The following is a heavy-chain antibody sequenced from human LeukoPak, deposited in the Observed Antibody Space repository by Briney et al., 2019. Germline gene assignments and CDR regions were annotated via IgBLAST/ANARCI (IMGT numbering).Heavy chain of an antibody. CDR1: GFIFSSYA. Sequence: GGSLRLSCAASGFIFSSYAMSWVREAPGRGLEGVSAIRGSGGSTYYADSVKGRFTIYRDNSKNTLYLQMNSRRAEDTAVYYCAKDGYDYVWRSYRLLHFDSWGKGTLVTVSS. D-gene: IGHD3-16*02. J-gene: IGHJ4*02. CDR3: AKDGYDYVWRSYRLLHFDS. CDR2: IRGSGGST. V-gene: IGHV3-23*01.